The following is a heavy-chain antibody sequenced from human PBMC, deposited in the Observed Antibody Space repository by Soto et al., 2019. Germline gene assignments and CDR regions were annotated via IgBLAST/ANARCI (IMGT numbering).Heavy chain of an antibody. D-gene: IGHD2-15*01. CDR1: GFTFSSYA. J-gene: IGHJ6*02. V-gene: IGHV3-23*01. CDR3: ESVVEDYYYGMDV. CDR2: ISGSGGST. Sequence: GSLRLSCAASGFTFSSYAMSWVRQAPGKGLEWVSAISGSGGSTYYADSVKGRFTISRDNSKNTLYLQMNSLRAEDTAVYYCESVVEDYYYGMDVWGQETTVTVSS.